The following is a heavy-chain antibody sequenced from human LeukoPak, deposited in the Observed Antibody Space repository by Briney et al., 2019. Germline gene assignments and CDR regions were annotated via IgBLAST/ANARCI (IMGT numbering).Heavy chain of an antibody. CDR2: ISGGGDTT. J-gene: IGHJ4*02. CDR1: DFSFITYA. D-gene: IGHD5-12*01. Sequence: GGSLRLSCAASDFSFITYAMSWVRQAPGKGLEWVSTISGGGDTTYYADSVKGRFTISRDNSKNTLYLQMNSLRVEDTAVYYCAREDIVATMTFDYWGQGTLVTVSS. V-gene: IGHV3-23*01. CDR3: AREDIVATMTFDY.